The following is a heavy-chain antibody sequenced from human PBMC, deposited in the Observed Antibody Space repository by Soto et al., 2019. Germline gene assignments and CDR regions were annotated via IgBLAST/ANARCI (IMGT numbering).Heavy chain of an antibody. Sequence: SETLSLTCTVSGGSVSSGSYYWSWIRQPPGKGLEWIGYIYYSGSTNYNPSLKSRVTISVDTSKNQFSLKLSSVTAADTAVYYCARRVFDYALGNWFDPWGQGTLVTVSS. CDR1: GGSVSSGSYY. CDR2: IYYSGST. J-gene: IGHJ5*02. CDR3: ARRVFDYALGNWFDP. D-gene: IGHD4-17*01. V-gene: IGHV4-61*01.